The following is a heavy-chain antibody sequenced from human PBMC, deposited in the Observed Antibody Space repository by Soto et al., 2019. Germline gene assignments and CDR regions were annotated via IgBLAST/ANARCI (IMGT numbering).Heavy chain of an antibody. D-gene: IGHD1-7*01. V-gene: IGHV4-59*02. J-gene: IGHJ5*02. CDR2: IYYIGAY. CDR3: ARTPETRDWLDP. CDR1: GASVSSYY. Sequence: KASETLSLTCSVSGASVSSYYWSWVRQPPGKGLEWIGYIYYIGAYNYNPSLKSRVTISVDTSKNQFSLKLTPVTAADTAVYYCARTPETRDWLDPWGQGTLVTVSS.